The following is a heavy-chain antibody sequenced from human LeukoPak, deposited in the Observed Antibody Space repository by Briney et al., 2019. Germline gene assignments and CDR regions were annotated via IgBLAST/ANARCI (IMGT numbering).Heavy chain of an antibody. CDR2: ISGSGGST. J-gene: IGHJ4*02. D-gene: IGHD1-26*01. V-gene: IGHV3-23*01. CDR1: GFTFTSYA. CDR3: AKKWSVGAKYYFDY. Sequence: PGGSLRLSCAASGFTFTSYAMSWVRQAPGKGLEWVSTISGSGGSTYYADSVKGRFTISRDNSKNTLYLQMNSLRAEDTAVYYCAKKWSVGAKYYFDYWGQGTLVTVSS.